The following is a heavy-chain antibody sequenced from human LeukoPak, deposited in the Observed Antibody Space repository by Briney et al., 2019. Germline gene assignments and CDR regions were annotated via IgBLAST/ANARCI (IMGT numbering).Heavy chain of an antibody. V-gene: IGHV3-30*18. D-gene: IGHD5-18*01. CDR2: ISYDGSNK. J-gene: IGHJ4*02. Sequence: GGSLRLSCAASGFTFSSYGMHWVRQAPGKGLEWVAVISYDGSNKYYADSVKGRFTISRDNSKNTLFLQMNSLRAEDTAVYYCAKEASRGSSFAYTPIEKPYYLDYWGQGTLVTVSS. CDR3: AKEASRGSSFAYTPIEKPYYLDY. CDR1: GFTFSSYG.